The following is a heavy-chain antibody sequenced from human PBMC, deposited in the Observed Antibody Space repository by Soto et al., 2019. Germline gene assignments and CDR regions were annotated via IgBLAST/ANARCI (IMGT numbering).Heavy chain of an antibody. CDR2: LSGSGGTT. CDR1: GFTFNTYA. J-gene: IGHJ4*02. Sequence: EVQLLESGGGLVQPGGSLRLSCSTSGFTFNTYAMNWVRQAPGKGLEWVSALSGSGGTTYYADSVRGRFTISRDNSKNTLFLQMNSLRAEDTGLYYCAKQRAGYGSGSDPYYFDFWGQGTLVTVSS. CDR3: AKQRAGYGSGSDPYYFDF. V-gene: IGHV3-23*01. D-gene: IGHD3-10*01.